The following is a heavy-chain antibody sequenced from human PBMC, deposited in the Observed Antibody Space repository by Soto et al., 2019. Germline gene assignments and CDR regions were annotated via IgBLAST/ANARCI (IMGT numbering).Heavy chain of an antibody. CDR1: GGSFSGYY. CDR3: ARGPAAFLDY. D-gene: IGHD2-2*01. J-gene: IGHJ4*02. Sequence: QVQLQQWGAGLLKPSETLSLTCAVYGGSFSGYYWSWIRQPPGKGLEWIGEINHSGSTNYNPSLKXGVLIXXDTSKNQFALKLSSVTAADTAVYYCARGPAAFLDYWGQGTLVTVSS. V-gene: IGHV4-34*01. CDR2: INHSGST.